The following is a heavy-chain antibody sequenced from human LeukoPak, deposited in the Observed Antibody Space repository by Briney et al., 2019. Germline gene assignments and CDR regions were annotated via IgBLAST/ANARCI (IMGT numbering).Heavy chain of an antibody. V-gene: IGHV4-59*12. J-gene: IGHJ4*02. Sequence: SETLSLTCTVSGGSISSYYWSWIRQPPGKGLEWIGYIYYSGSTNYNPSLKSRVTISVDTSKNQFSLKLSSVTAADTAVYYCARDRGHHSSSSYYFDCWGQGTLVTVSS. D-gene: IGHD6-6*01. CDR3: ARDRGHHSSSSYYFDC. CDR1: GGSISSYY. CDR2: IYYSGST.